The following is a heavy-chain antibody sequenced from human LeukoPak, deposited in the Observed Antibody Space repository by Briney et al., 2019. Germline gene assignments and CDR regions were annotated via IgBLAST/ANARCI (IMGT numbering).Heavy chain of an antibody. D-gene: IGHD2-15*01. CDR3: ARMRDGGIGHHDYMDV. J-gene: IGHJ6*03. V-gene: IGHV4-34*01. CDR1: GGSFSDYY. CDR2: INPSGST. Sequence: PSENLSLTCAVVGGSFSDYYWSWIRQPPGKGLEWIGEINPSGSTKCNTPLKSRVTISIDTSTNHFSLRLSSVTAADTAVYYYARMRDGGIGHHDYMDVWGKGTTV.